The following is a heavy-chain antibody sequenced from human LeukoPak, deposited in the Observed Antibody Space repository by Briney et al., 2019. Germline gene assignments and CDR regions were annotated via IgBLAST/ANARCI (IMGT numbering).Heavy chain of an antibody. D-gene: IGHD6-6*01. J-gene: IGHJ6*03. CDR2: IRYDGSNK. Sequence: PGGSLRLSCAASGFTFSSYGMHWVRQAPGKGLEWVAFIRYDGSNKYYADSVKGRFTISRDNSKNTLYLQMNSLRAEDTAVYYCAKGIAARPWGYYYYYMDVWGKGTTVTVSS. CDR1: GFTFSSYG. CDR3: AKGIAARPWGYYYYYMDV. V-gene: IGHV3-30*02.